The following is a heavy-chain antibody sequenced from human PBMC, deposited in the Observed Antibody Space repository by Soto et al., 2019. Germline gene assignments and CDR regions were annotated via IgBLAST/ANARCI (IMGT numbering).Heavy chain of an antibody. CDR2: INHSGST. D-gene: IGHD6-19*01. CDR3: ARGQAAVAAPFDY. CDR1: GGSFSGYY. V-gene: IGHV4-34*01. Sequence: QVQLQQWGAGLLKPSETLSLTCAVYGGSFSGYYWSWIRQPPGKGLEWIGEINHSGSTNYNPSLTSRVTISVDTSKNQFSLKLSSVTAADTAVYYCARGQAAVAAPFDYWGQGTLVTVSS. J-gene: IGHJ4*02.